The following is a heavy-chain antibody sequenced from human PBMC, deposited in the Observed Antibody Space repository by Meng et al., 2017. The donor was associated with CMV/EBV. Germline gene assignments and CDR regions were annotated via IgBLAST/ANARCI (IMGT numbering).Heavy chain of an antibody. D-gene: IGHD1-14*01. Sequence: GESLKISCAASEFTFSSFGMHWVRQPPGKGLEWVAFIRYDGSNKKYGDSVKGRFTISRDNSKNTLYLQMNSLRAEDTAVYYCAKDRNHGPVSDYYYYGMDVWGQGTTVTVSS. V-gene: IGHV3-30*02. J-gene: IGHJ6*02. CDR2: IRYDGSNK. CDR1: EFTFSSFG. CDR3: AKDRNHGPVSDYYYYGMDV.